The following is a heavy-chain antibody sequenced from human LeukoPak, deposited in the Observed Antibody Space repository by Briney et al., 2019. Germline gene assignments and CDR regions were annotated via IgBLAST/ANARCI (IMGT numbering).Heavy chain of an antibody. J-gene: IGHJ5*02. Sequence: GGSLRLSYVVSVFTFRRCSLSCGRQAPAKGWVGGLAISVSGASTHYADSARGRFTVSRDNSKNTLYLQMNSLRAEDTAVYYCARTGWFDPWGQGTLVTVSS. V-gene: IGHV3-23*01. CDR1: VFTFRRCS. D-gene: IGHD1-14*01. CDR2: ISVSGAST. CDR3: ARTGWFDP.